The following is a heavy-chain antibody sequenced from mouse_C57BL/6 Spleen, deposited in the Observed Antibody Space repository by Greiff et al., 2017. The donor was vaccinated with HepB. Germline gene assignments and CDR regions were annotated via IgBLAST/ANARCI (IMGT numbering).Heavy chain of an antibody. CDR1: GYTFTSYT. D-gene: IGHD1-1*01. J-gene: IGHJ3*01. CDR2: INPSSGYT. V-gene: IGHV1-4*01. Sequence: QVQLKESGAELARPGASVKMSCKASGYTFTSYTMHWVKQRPGQGLEWIGYINPSSGYTKYNQKFKDKATLTADKYSSTSYMQLSSLTSEDSAVYYCARGVDYYGSSFIAYWGQGTLVTVSA. CDR3: ARGVDYYGSSFIAY.